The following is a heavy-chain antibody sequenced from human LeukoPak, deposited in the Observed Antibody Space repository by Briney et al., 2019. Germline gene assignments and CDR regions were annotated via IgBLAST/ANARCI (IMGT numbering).Heavy chain of an antibody. Sequence: KSSETLSLTCAVYGGSFSGYYWSWIRQPPGKGLEWIGEINHSGSTNYNPSLKSRVTISVDTSKNQFSLKLSSVTAADTAVYYCASRCSGGSCYQFDYWGQGTLVTVSS. CDR3: ASRCSGGSCYQFDY. V-gene: IGHV4-34*01. D-gene: IGHD2-15*01. CDR2: INHSGST. J-gene: IGHJ4*02. CDR1: GGSFSGYY.